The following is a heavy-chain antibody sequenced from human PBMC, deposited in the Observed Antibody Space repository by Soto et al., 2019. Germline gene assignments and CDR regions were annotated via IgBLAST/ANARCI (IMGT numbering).Heavy chain of an antibody. J-gene: IGHJ5*02. CDR1: GGSISSGDYY. Sequence: QVQLQESGPGLVKPSQTLSLTCTVSGGSISSGDYYWSWIRQHPGKGLEWIGYIYYSGSTYYNPSLKSRVTISVDTSKNPSSLKLSSVTAAATAMYYCARWWSGSRQGFDPWGQGTLVTVSS. D-gene: IGHD3-3*01. CDR3: ARWWSGSRQGFDP. V-gene: IGHV4-31*03. CDR2: IYYSGST.